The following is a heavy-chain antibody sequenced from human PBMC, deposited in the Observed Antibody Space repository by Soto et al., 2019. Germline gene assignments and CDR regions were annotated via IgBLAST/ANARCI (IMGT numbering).Heavy chain of an antibody. CDR1: GDSISSGGYY. CDR3: ARGLSVTLFDF. D-gene: IGHD4-17*01. Sequence: VQLQESGPGLVQPSQTLSLACTVSGDSISSGGYYWSWIRQHPGKGLEWIGYIYYSGSTFYNPSLKSRVTISVDTSKNQFSLKLSSVTAADTAVYYCARGLSVTLFDFWGQGTLVTVSS. V-gene: IGHV4-31*03. CDR2: IYYSGST. J-gene: IGHJ4*02.